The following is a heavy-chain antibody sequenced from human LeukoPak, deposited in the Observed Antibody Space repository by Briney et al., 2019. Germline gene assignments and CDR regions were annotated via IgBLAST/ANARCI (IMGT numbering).Heavy chain of an antibody. J-gene: IGHJ4*02. Sequence: GGSLRLSCAASGFTFSTYGMHWVRQAPGKGLEWVLFIRYDGSNKYYADSVKGRFTISRDNSKNTLYLQMNSLTAADTAVYFCAKALGDWPTTLDYWGRGTLVAVSS. CDR2: IRYDGSNK. CDR1: GFTFSTYG. D-gene: IGHD3-16*01. CDR3: AKALGDWPTTLDY. V-gene: IGHV3-30*02.